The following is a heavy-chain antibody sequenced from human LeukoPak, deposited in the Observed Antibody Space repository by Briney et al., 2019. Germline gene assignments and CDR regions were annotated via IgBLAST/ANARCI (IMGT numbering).Heavy chain of an antibody. J-gene: IGHJ4*02. Sequence: GGSLRLSCAASGFTFSSSTMSWVRQAPGKGLEWVSTISGGGGSTYYADSVKGRFTISRDNSKNTLFLQMNSLRADDTAVYYCAKVVLDSSGYRFDYWGQGTLVTVSS. D-gene: IGHD3-22*01. CDR2: ISGGGGST. CDR3: AKVVLDSSGYRFDY. V-gene: IGHV3-23*01. CDR1: GFTFSSST.